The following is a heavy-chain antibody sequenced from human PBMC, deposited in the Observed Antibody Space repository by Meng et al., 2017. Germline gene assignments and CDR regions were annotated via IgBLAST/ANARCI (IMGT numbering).Heavy chain of an antibody. CDR3: AREYYYGSGSYYIYYYYYGMDV. J-gene: IGHJ6*02. CDR1: GFTFSSYW. Sequence: GESLKISCAASGFTFSSYWMSWVRQAPGKGLEWVANIKQDGSEKYYVDSVKGRFTISRDNAKNSLYLKMNSLRAEDTAVYYCAREYYYGSGSYYIYYYYYGMDVWGQGTTVTVSS. V-gene: IGHV3-7*01. CDR2: IKQDGSEK. D-gene: IGHD3-10*01.